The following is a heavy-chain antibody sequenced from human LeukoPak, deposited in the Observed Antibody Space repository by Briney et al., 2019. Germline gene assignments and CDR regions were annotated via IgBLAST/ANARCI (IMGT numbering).Heavy chain of an antibody. J-gene: IGHJ4*02. CDR3: ARELGFGELDFDY. CDR1: GFTFNSYA. D-gene: IGHD3-10*01. Sequence: GGSLRLSCAASGFTFNSYAMSWVRQAPGKGLEWISIISGSGDTTYYADSVKGRFTISRDNAKNSLHLQMNSLRAEDTAVYYCARELGFGELDFDYWGQGTLVTVSS. V-gene: IGHV3-23*01. CDR2: ISGSGDTT.